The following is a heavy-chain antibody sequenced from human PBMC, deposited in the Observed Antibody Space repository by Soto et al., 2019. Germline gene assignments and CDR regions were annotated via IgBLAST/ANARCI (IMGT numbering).Heavy chain of an antibody. CDR2: IIPIFGTP. Sequence: SVKVSCKDSGVTFNYYVINWVRQAPGQGLEWMAGIIPIFGTPNYAQKLQGRVTITADKSTSTAYMELNSLRSEDTAVYYCAGRCDGTNCLAHFDDWGQGTLVTVSS. V-gene: IGHV1-69*06. D-gene: IGHD2-2*01. CDR3: AGRCDGTNCLAHFDD. J-gene: IGHJ4*02. CDR1: GVTFNYYV.